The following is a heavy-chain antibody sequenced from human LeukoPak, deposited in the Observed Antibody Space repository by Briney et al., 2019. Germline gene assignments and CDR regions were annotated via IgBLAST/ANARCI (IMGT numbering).Heavy chain of an antibody. D-gene: IGHD6-13*01. CDR3: ARVAAAGTEYFDY. Sequence: GGSLRLSCAASGFTVSSNYMTWVRQAPRKGLEWVSLIYSGGSTFYADSVKGRFTISRDNSKNTLYLQMNSLRAEDTAVYYCARVAAAGTEYFDYWGQGTLVPVSS. V-gene: IGHV3-53*01. CDR1: GFTVSSNY. CDR2: IYSGGST. J-gene: IGHJ4*02.